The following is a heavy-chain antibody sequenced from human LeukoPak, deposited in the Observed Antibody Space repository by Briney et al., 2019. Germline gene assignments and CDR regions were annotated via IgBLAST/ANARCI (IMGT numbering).Heavy chain of an antibody. J-gene: IGHJ5*02. CDR2: IYHSGST. V-gene: IGHV4-30-2*01. Sequence: SGPGLVKPSQTLSLTCTVSGGSISSGGYSWSWIRQPPGKGLEWIGYIYHSGSTYYNPSLKSRVTISVDRSKNQFSLKLSSVTAADTAVYYCARGSLDADWFDPWGQGTLVTVSS. CDR3: ARGSLDADWFDP. D-gene: IGHD3-16*02. CDR1: GGSISSGGYS.